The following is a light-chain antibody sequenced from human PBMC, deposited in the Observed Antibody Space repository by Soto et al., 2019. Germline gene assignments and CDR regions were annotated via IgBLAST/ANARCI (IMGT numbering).Light chain of an antibody. CDR2: EVS. CDR1: SSDVGSYNR. J-gene: IGLJ1*01. V-gene: IGLV2-18*01. Sequence: ALTQHHSVSGSPGQAVTISCTGTSSDVGSYNRVSWYQQPPGTAPKLLIYEVSNRPSGVPDRFSGSKSGNTASLSISGLQAEDEADYFCAFHTSSPTGAFRTVTKVTVL. CDR3: AFHTSSPTGA.